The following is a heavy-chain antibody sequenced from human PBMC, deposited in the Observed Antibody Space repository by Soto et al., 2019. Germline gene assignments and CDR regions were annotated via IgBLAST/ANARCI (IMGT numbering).Heavy chain of an antibody. J-gene: IGHJ5*02. CDR2: IHYSGST. CDR1: GGSISVYF. V-gene: IGHV4-59*01. Sequence: PAETLSLTCTVSGGSISVYFWNWIRQPPGKGLEHIGHIHYSGSTVYNPSLKSRVTILLDTSKNQFSLKLTSVTAADTAVYYCAKWQCSTYNCHTLDPWGQGVLVTVSS. CDR3: AKWQCSTYNCHTLDP. D-gene: IGHD2-2*02.